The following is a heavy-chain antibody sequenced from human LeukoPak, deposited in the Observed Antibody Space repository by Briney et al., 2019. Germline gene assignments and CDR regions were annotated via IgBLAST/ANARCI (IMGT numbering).Heavy chain of an antibody. CDR1: GGSISSYY. J-gene: IGHJ5*02. D-gene: IGHD3-16*01. CDR3: ARGGWGWFDP. CDR2: IYYSGTT. Sequence: SETLSLTCTVSGGSISSYYWSWIRQPPGKGLEWIGYIYYSGTTNYNPSPKSRVTISVDTSKNQFSLKLRSVTAAVTAVYYCARGGWGWFDPWGQGTLVTVSS. V-gene: IGHV4-59*01.